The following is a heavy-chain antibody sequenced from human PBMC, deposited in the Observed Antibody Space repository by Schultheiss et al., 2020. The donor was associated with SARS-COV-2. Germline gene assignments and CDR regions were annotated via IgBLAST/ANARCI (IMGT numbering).Heavy chain of an antibody. CDR1: GFTFSSYA. Sequence: GESLKISCAASGFTFSSYAMSWVRQAPGKGLEWVSAISGSGGSTYYADSVKGRFTISRDNSKNTLYLQMNSLRAEDTAVYYCANLRAPPFPSGFDYWGQGTLVTVSS. CDR3: ANLRAPPFPSGFDY. CDR2: ISGSGGST. V-gene: IGHV3-23*01. J-gene: IGHJ4*02.